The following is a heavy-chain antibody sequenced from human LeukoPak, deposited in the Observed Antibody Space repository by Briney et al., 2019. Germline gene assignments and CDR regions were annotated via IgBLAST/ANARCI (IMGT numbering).Heavy chain of an antibody. CDR3: AKDTLEWLSSQFDY. CDR2: ISWNSGSI. J-gene: IGHJ4*02. Sequence: PGGSLRLSSAASGFTFDDYAMHWVRQAPGKGLEWVSGISWNSGSIGYADSVKGRFTISRDNAKNSLYLQMNSLRAEDTALYYCAKDTLEWLSSQFDYWGQGTLVTVSS. V-gene: IGHV3-9*01. D-gene: IGHD3-3*01. CDR1: GFTFDDYA.